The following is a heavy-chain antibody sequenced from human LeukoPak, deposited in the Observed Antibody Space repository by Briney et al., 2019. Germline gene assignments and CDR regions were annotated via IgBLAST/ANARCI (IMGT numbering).Heavy chain of an antibody. CDR3: ASFKGDYDYFDY. Sequence: SETLSLTCTVSGGSISSSCYYWGWIRQPPGKGLEWIGSIYYSGSTYYNPSLKSRVTISVDTSKQQFSLKPSSVTAADTAVYYCASFKGDYDYFDYWGQGTLVTVSS. J-gene: IGHJ4*02. CDR2: IYYSGST. D-gene: IGHD4/OR15-4a*01. CDR1: GGSISSSCYY. V-gene: IGHV4-39*01.